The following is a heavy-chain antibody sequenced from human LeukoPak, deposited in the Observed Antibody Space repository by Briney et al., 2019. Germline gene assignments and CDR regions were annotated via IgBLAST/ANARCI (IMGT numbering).Heavy chain of an antibody. CDR3: ARRSSSWFDY. CDR1: GGSISSYY. CDR2: IQTSGST. V-gene: IGHV4-4*07. Sequence: PETLSLTCTVSGGSISSYYWSWVRQPTGKGLEWIGRIQTSGSTNYNPSLKSRVTISVDTSKNQFSLKLSSVTAADTAVYYCARRSSSWFDYWGQGTLVTVSS. J-gene: IGHJ4*02. D-gene: IGHD6-13*01.